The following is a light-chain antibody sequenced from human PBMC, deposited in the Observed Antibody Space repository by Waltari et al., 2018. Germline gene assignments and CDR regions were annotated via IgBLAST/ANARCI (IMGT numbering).Light chain of an antibody. J-gene: IGKJ5*01. CDR1: QSISSY. CDR2: AAS. V-gene: IGKV1-39*01. Sequence: DIQMTQSPSSLSASVGDRVTITCRASQSISSYLNWYQQKPGKAPKLLIYAASSLQRGVPSRFSGSGAGTDFTLTISSLQPEDFATYYCQQSYSTITCGQGTRLEIK. CDR3: QQSYSTIT.